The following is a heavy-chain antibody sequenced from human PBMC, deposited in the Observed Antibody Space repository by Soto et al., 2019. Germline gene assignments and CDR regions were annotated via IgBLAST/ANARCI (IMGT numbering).Heavy chain of an antibody. V-gene: IGHV3-23*01. CDR1: GFTFSNYA. CDR2: ISGSGGST. D-gene: IGHD6-19*01. CDR3: TKDALPGAVAGPNWFDP. J-gene: IGHJ5*02. Sequence: EVQLLESGGGLVEPGGSLRLSCAASGFTFSNYAMNWVRQAPGKGLEWVSAISGSGGSTYYADSVKGRFTISRDNSKNTLYVQMNSLRAADTAVYYCTKDALPGAVAGPNWFDPWGQGSPVTDSS.